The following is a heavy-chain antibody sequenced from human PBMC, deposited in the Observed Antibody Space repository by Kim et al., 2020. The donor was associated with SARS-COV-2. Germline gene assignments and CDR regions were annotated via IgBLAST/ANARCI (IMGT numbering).Heavy chain of an antibody. J-gene: IGHJ4*02. CDR2: INPSGGST. D-gene: IGHD6-6*01. CDR3: ARDDYSSSILVVYYFDY. CDR1: GYTFTSYY. V-gene: IGHV1-46*01. Sequence: ASVKVSCKASGYTFTSYYMHWVRQAPGQGLEWMGIINPSGGSTSYAQKFQGRVTMTRDTSTSTVYMELSSLRSEDTAMYYCARDDYSSSILVVYYFDYWGQGTLVTVSS.